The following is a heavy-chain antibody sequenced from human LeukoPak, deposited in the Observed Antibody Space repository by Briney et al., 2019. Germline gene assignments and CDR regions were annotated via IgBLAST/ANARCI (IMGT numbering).Heavy chain of an antibody. V-gene: IGHV1-24*01. D-gene: IGHD3-16*01. CDR1: GYTLTELS. Sequence: GASVKVSCKVSGYTLTELSMHWVRQAPGKGLEWMGGFDPEDGETIYAQKFQGRVTMTRNTSISTAYMELSSLRSEDTAVCYCARGPHLRFGEVYYYYYMDVWGKGTTVTVSS. CDR3: ARGPHLRFGEVYYYYYMDV. J-gene: IGHJ6*03. CDR2: FDPEDGET.